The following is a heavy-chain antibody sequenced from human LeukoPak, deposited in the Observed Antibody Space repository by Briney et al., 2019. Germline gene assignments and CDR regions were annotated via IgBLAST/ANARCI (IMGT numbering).Heavy chain of an antibody. V-gene: IGHV4-39*07. CDR1: GGSISSSSYY. CDR3: ARGCIAARSRYMDV. CDR2: IYYSGST. J-gene: IGHJ6*03. D-gene: IGHD6-6*01. Sequence: PSETLSLTCTVSGGSISSSSYYWGWIRQPPGKGLEWIGSIYYSGSTYYNPSLKSRVTISVDTSKNQFSLKLSSVTAADTAVYYCARGCIAARSRYMDVWGKGTTVTVSS.